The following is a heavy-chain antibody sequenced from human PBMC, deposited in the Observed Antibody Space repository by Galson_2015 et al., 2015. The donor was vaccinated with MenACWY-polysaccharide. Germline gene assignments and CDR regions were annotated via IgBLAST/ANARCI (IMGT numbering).Heavy chain of an antibody. J-gene: IGHJ4*02. V-gene: IGHV3-33*01. CDR2: IWHGGDHK. CDR3: ARDISSKWYDY. Sequence: SLRLSCAASGFTFSNYGMHRVRQAPGKGLEWVAVIWHGGDHKYYAESVKGRFSISRDNSKNTLYLQMNSLRVEDMAVYFCARDISSKWYDYWGQGTLVTVSS. D-gene: IGHD6-13*01. CDR1: GFTFSNYG.